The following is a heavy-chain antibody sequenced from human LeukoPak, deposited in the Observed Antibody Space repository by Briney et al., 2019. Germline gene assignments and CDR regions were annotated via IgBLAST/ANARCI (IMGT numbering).Heavy chain of an antibody. CDR3: AREYCSSTSCYSQENWFDP. D-gene: IGHD2-2*01. Sequence: GASAKVSRKASGYTFTGYYMHWVRQAPRQGLEWMGWINPNSGGTNYAQTFQGSVTMTTDTSISTAYMELSRLRSDDTAVYYCAREYCSSTSCYSQENWFDPWGQGTLVTVSS. CDR1: GYTFTGYY. CDR2: INPNSGGT. V-gene: IGHV1-2*02. J-gene: IGHJ5*02.